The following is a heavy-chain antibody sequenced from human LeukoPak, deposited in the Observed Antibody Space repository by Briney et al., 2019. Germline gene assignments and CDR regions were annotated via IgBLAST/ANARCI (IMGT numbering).Heavy chain of an antibody. CDR2: IYYSGST. Sequence: SETLSLTCAVYGGSFSGYYWSWIRQHPGKGLEWIGYIYYSGSTYYNPSLKSRVTISVDTSKNQFSLKLSSVTAADTAVYYCARGIGAARLWGQGTLVTVSS. CDR1: GGSFSGYY. D-gene: IGHD6-6*01. V-gene: IGHV4-31*11. J-gene: IGHJ4*02. CDR3: ARGIGAARL.